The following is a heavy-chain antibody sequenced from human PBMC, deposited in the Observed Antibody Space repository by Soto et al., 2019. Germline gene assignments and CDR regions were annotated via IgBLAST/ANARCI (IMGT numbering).Heavy chain of an antibody. J-gene: IGHJ6*02. Sequence: QEQLVQSGAEVKKPGASVKVSCKASGYTFSGYYIHWLRQAPGQGLEWMGWSNPNSGGTNYAQKVQGRVSLPRGTPTSTAYKGLGRITSDNTAVYYCARSLTDVYCTITGCYTRPLYGMDVWGQGTTVTVSS. CDR1: GYTFSGYY. V-gene: IGHV1-2*02. CDR2: SNPNSGGT. D-gene: IGHD2-2*02. CDR3: ARSLTDVYCTITGCYTRPLYGMDV.